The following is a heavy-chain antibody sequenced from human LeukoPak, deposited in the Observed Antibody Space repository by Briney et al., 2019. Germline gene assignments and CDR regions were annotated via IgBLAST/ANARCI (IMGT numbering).Heavy chain of an antibody. CDR1: GYTFTSYY. J-gene: IGHJ4*02. Sequence: EASVKVSCKASGYTFTSYYMHWVRQAPGQGLEWMGIINPSGGSTSYAQKFQGRVTMTRDMSTSTVYMELSSLRSEDTAVYYCARDLWTVALGYWGQGTLVTVSS. CDR3: ARDLWTVALGY. CDR2: INPSGGST. V-gene: IGHV1-46*01. D-gene: IGHD3/OR15-3a*01.